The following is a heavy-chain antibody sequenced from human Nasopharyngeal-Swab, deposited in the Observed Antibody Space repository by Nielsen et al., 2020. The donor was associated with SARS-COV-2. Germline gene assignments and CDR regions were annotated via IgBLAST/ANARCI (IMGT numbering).Heavy chain of an antibody. CDR2: IYSGGSI. CDR1: GFTVSSNY. V-gene: IGHV3-53*01. Sequence: GGSLRLSCAASGFTVSSNYMSWVRQAPGKGLEWVSVIYSGGSIYYADSVKGRFTISRDNAKNSLYLQMNSLRAEDTAVYYCAAGRYYDFWSGYSDYWGQGTLVTVSS. J-gene: IGHJ4*02. D-gene: IGHD3-3*01. CDR3: AAGRYYDFWSGYSDY.